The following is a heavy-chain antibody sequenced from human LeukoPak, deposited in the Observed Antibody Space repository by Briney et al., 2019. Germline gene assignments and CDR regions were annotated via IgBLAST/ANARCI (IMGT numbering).Heavy chain of an antibody. D-gene: IGHD3-22*01. CDR3: AKSSYYDSSGFYREYSFDY. Sequence: GGSLRLSCVASGFSFNNFGMSWVRQAPGKGLEWVSSISGTGGSTHYADSVKGRFTISRDNSKNTLYLQMNSLRAGDTAVYYCAKSSYYDSSGFYREYSFDYWGQGTLVPVSS. V-gene: IGHV3-23*01. CDR2: ISGTGGST. J-gene: IGHJ4*02. CDR1: GFSFNNFG.